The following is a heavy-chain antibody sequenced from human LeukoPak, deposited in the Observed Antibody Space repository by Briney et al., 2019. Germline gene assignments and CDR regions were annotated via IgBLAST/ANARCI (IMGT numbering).Heavy chain of an antibody. Sequence: NPSETLSLTCTVSGGSISSYYWSWIRQPPGKGLEWIGYIYYSGSTNYNPSLKSRVTISVDTSKNQFSLKLSSVTAADTAVYYCARGEPTAYYGMDVWGQGTTVTVSS. V-gene: IGHV4-59*01. J-gene: IGHJ6*02. CDR1: GGSISSYY. CDR2: IYYSGST. D-gene: IGHD4-17*01. CDR3: ARGEPTAYYGMDV.